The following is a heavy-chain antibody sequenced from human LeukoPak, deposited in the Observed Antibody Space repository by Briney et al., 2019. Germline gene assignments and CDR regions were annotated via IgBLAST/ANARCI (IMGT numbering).Heavy chain of an antibody. CDR1: GYSFTSYD. Sequence: ASVKVSCKASGYSFTSYDINWVRQATGQGLEWMGYMNPNTGDTGVTQKFQGRVTMTRDPSINTAYMGLTSLRSEDTAVYFCTRGGEILTHYKHIDYWGQGTLVTVSS. CDR3: TRGGEILTHYKHIDY. J-gene: IGHJ4*02. D-gene: IGHD3-9*01. CDR2: MNPNTGDT. V-gene: IGHV1-8*01.